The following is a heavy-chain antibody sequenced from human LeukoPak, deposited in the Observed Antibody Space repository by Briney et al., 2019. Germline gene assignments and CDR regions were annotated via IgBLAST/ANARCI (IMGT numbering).Heavy chain of an antibody. CDR1: GYTFTGYY. V-gene: IGHV1-2*06. Sequence: ASVNVSCKASGYTFTGYYMHWVRQAPGQGLEWMGRINPNSGGTNYAQKFQGRVTMTRDTSISTAYMELSRLRSDDTAVYYCARSGRFGVGSDAFDIWGQGTMVTVSS. D-gene: IGHD3-3*01. CDR2: INPNSGGT. J-gene: IGHJ3*02. CDR3: ARSGRFGVGSDAFDI.